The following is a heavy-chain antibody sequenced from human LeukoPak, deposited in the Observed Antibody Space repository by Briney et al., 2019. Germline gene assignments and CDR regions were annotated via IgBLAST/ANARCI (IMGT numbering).Heavy chain of an antibody. CDR3: ARGGMAAFQELDFDY. Sequence: ESGPALVKPTQTLTLTCTFSGFSLSTSGMCVSWIRQPPGKALEWLARIDWDDDKYYSTSLKTRLTISKDTSKNQVVLTMTNMDPVDTATYYCARGGMAAFQELDFDYWGQGTLVTVSS. CDR1: GFSLSTSGMC. D-gene: IGHD5-24*01. V-gene: IGHV2-70*11. CDR2: IDWDDDK. J-gene: IGHJ4*02.